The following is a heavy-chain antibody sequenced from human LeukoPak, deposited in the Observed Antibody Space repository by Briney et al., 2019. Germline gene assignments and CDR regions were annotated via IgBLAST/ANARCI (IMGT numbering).Heavy chain of an antibody. J-gene: IGHJ6*02. CDR1: GGSISSYY. CDR3: ARDFRGNYGSRGMDV. CDR2: IYYSGST. V-gene: IGHV4-59*01. D-gene: IGHD5-24*01. Sequence: SETLSLTCTVSGGSISSYYWSWIRQSPGKGLEWIGYIYYSGSTNYNPSLKSRVTMSIDTSKNQFSLKLSSVTAADTAVYYCARDFRGNYGSRGMDVWGQGTTVTVSS.